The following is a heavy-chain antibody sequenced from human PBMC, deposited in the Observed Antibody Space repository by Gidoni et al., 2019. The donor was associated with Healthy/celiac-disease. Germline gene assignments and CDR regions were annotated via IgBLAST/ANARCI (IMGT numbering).Heavy chain of an antibody. V-gene: IGHV3-21*01. Sequence: EVQLVESGGGLVKPGGSLRLSCAASGFTFSSYSMNWVRQAPGKGLEWVSSISSSSSYIYYADSVKGRFTISRDNAKNSLYLQMNSLRAEDTAVYYCARVSEPDTSCYDYWGQGTLVTVSS. J-gene: IGHJ4*02. CDR2: ISSSSSYI. D-gene: IGHD2-2*01. CDR3: ARVSEPDTSCYDY. CDR1: GFTFSSYS.